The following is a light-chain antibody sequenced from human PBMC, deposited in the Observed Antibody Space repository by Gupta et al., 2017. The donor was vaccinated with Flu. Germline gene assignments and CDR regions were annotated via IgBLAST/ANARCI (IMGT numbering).Light chain of an antibody. CDR1: QSISSW. V-gene: IGKV1-5*03. CDR2: KAS. Sequence: VGDRVTITCRASQSISSWLAWYQQKPGKAPKLLIYKASTLESGVPSRFSGSGSGTEFTLTISSLQPDDFATYYCQQYNTYWTFGQGTKVEIK. CDR3: QQYNTYWT. J-gene: IGKJ1*01.